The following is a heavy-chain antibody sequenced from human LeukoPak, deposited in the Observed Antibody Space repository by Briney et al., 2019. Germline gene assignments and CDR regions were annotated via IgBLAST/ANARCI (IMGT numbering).Heavy chain of an antibody. D-gene: IGHD1-26*01. J-gene: IGHJ4*02. Sequence: PGGSLRLSCAASGFTFSRHNMNWVRQAPGKGLEWVSSISSGSTSTFYADSVKGRFTISRDNAKNSLYLQMDSLRAEDAALYYCARYSGTYRDYWGQGTLVTVSS. V-gene: IGHV3-21*01. CDR2: ISSGSTST. CDR3: ARYSGTYRDY. CDR1: GFTFSRHN.